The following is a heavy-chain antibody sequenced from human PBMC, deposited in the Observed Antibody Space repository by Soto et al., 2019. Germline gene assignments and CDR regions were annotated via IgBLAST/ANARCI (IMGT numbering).Heavy chain of an antibody. V-gene: IGHV3-48*02. CDR3: ARVGEYCSSTSCHYYYYGMDV. CDR2: ISSSSSTI. CDR1: GFSFSSYS. D-gene: IGHD2-2*01. Sequence: GGSLRLSCAASGFSFSSYSMNWVRQAPGKGLEWVSYISSSSSTIYYADSVKGRFTISRDNAKNSLYLQMNSLRDEDTAVYYCARVGEYCSSTSCHYYYYGMDVWGQGTTVTVSS. J-gene: IGHJ6*02.